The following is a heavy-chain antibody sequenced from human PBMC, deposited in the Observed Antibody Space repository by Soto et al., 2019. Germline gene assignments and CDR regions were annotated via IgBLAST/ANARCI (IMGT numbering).Heavy chain of an antibody. V-gene: IGHV3-30*04. CDR2: ISYDGRND. CDR1: GFTFNSYP. J-gene: IGHJ4*02. Sequence: GGSLRLSCAASGFTFNSYPLHWVRQAPGKGLEWVAVISYDGRNDYYGDSVRGRFTISRDNSKNMVYLQMSSLTPEDTAVYYCARDPYFDYWGQGTLVTVSS. CDR3: ARDPYFDY.